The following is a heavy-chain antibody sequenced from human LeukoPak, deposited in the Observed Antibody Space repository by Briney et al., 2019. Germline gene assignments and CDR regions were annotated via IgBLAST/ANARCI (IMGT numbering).Heavy chain of an antibody. Sequence: SETLSLTCTVSGGSISSYYWRWIRQPPGKGLEWIGYIHYSGSTNYNPSLKSRVTISVDTSKNQFSLKLSSVTAADTAVYYCARQAAGAAAGNDFDYWGQGTLVTVSS. J-gene: IGHJ4*02. D-gene: IGHD6-13*01. CDR3: ARQAAGAAAGNDFDY. CDR2: IHYSGST. CDR1: GGSISSYY. V-gene: IGHV4-59*08.